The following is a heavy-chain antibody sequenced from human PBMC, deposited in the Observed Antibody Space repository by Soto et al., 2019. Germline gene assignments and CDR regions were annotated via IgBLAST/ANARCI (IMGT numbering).Heavy chain of an antibody. CDR2: IYYSGST. D-gene: IGHD6-6*01. CDR1: GGSISSYY. J-gene: IGHJ3*02. Sequence: PSETLSLTCTVSGGSISSYYWSWIRQPPGKRLEWIGYIYYSGSTNYNPSLKSRVTISVDTSKNPFSLKLSSVTAADTAVYYCARDSGIEYSSSSRSDAFDIWGQGTMVTVSS. V-gene: IGHV4-59*01. CDR3: ARDSGIEYSSSSRSDAFDI.